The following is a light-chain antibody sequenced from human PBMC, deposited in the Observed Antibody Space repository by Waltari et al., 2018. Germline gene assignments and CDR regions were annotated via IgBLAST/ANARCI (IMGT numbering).Light chain of an antibody. CDR3: YSTDSGGDHRGV. CDR1: ALPRTH. J-gene: IGLJ3*02. V-gene: IGLV3-10*01. Sequence: SYELTQPPAVSVSPGPTARITCSGSALPRTHAYWYHQKSGQVPLLVIYEDNRRPSGIPERFSGSSSGTKATLTITGAQADDEGDYYCYSTDSGGDHRGVFGGGTRLTVL. CDR2: EDN.